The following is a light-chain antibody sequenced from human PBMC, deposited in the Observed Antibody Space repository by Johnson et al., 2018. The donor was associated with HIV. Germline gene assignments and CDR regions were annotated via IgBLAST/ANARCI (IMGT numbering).Light chain of an antibody. CDR2: DNN. Sequence: QSVLTQPPSVSAAPGQKVTISCSGSSSNIGNNYVSWYQQLPGTAPKLLIYDNNKRPSGIPDRFSGSTSGTSATLGITGLQTGDEADYYCGTWDSSLSRIFGTGTKVTVL. V-gene: IGLV1-51*01. J-gene: IGLJ1*01. CDR1: SSNIGNNY. CDR3: GTWDSSLSRI.